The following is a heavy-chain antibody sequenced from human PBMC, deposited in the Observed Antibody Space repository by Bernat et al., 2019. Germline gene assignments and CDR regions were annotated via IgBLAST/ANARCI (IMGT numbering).Heavy chain of an antibody. Sequence: EVQLVESGGGLVEPGGSRRLSCAASGFTFTNAWMIWVRQAPGKGLELVGRIKSKSDGGTIDYAAHARARFTISGDASKNTLFLQMNSLKSEDTAVYYCTASLTSGTFDVWGLGTMVTVSP. CDR3: TASLTSGTFDV. CDR2: IKSKSDGGTI. CDR1: GFTFTNAW. V-gene: IGHV3-15*01. D-gene: IGHD1-14*01. J-gene: IGHJ3*01.